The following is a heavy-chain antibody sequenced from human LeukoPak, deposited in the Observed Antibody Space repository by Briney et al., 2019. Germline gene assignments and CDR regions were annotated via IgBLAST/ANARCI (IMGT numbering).Heavy chain of an antibody. CDR3: ARESLVRLTSGFDI. D-gene: IGHD3-10*01. CDR1: GYTFTGYY. J-gene: IGHJ3*02. V-gene: IGHV1-2*02. Sequence: GASVKVSCKASGYTFTGYYIHWVRQAPGQGLEWMGWINPDSGGTNYAQKFQDRVTMTRDTSISAAYMELNRLRSDDTAIYYCARESLVRLTSGFDIWGQGTMVTVSS. CDR2: INPDSGGT.